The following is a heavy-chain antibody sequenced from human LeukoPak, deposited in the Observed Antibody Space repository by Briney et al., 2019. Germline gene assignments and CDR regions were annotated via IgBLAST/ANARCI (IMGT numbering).Heavy chain of an antibody. J-gene: IGHJ6*04. V-gene: IGHV6-1*01. D-gene: IGHD6-13*01. Sequence: PTLSLTFALSRDSVSVNSPAWNWVRQSPTRGLEWLGSTYYGSKRYNHYAVSVKSRITINPDTSKNQFSLQLNSVTPEDTAVYYCAREGVSSRITWYYSYYGRDVGGGGTTVSVSS. CDR1: RDSVSVNSPA. CDR2: TYYGSKRYN. CDR3: AREGVSSRITWYYSYYGRDV.